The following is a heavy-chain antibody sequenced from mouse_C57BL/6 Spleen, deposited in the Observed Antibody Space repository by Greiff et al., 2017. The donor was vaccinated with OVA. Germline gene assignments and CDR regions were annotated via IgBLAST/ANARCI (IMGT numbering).Heavy chain of an antibody. V-gene: IGHV1-39*01. J-gene: IGHJ2*01. D-gene: IGHD2-1*01. Sequence: EVQLQQSGPELVKPGASVKISCKASGYSFTDYNMNWVKQSNGKSLEWIGVINPNYGATSYNLKFKGKATLTVDQSSSTAYMQLNSLTSEDSAVYDGARGKYYGNYGFDYWGQGTTLTVSS. CDR2: INPNYGAT. CDR3: ARGKYYGNYGFDY. CDR1: GYSFTDYN.